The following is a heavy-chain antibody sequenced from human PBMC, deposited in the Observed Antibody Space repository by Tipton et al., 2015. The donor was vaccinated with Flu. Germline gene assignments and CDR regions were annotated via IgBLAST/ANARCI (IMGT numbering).Heavy chain of an antibody. CDR1: GYTFTSYD. J-gene: IGHJ3*02. CDR3: ARPSSSWATDAFDI. V-gene: IGHV1-8*01. CDR2: MNPNSGNT. D-gene: IGHD6-13*01. Sequence: QLVQSGAEVKKPGASVKVSCKASGYTFTSYDINWVRQATGQGLEWMGWMNPNSGNTGYAQKFQGRVTMTRNTSISTAYMELSSLRSEDTAVYYCARPSSSWATDAFDIWGQGTMVTVSS.